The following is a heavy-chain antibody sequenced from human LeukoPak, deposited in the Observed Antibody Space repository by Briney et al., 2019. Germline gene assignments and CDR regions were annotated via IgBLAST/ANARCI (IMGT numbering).Heavy chain of an antibody. CDR1: GGSISSYY. D-gene: IGHD3-3*01. J-gene: IGHJ6*03. Sequence: PSETLSLTCTFSGGSISSYYCSWIRQPPGKGQGWIGYIYYSGSTNYNPSLKSRVTISVDTSKNQSSLKLSSVTAADTAVYYCARGYYDFWSGYLYYYYYMDVWGKGTTVTVTS. CDR2: IYYSGST. CDR3: ARGYYDFWSGYLYYYYYMDV. V-gene: IGHV4-59*01.